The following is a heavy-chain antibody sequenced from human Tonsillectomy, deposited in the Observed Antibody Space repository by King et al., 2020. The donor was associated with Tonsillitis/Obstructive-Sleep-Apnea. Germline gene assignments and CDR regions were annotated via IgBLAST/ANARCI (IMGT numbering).Heavy chain of an antibody. CDR2: ISGSGGST. D-gene: IGHD1-26*01. Sequence: QLVQSGGGLVQPGGSLRLSCAVSGFTFNTYAMTWVRQAPGKGREWVTSISGSGGSTFYAASVKGRFTISRDNSRNTLYLQMNSLRAEDTAVYYCAKRGYSGSYYSFDYWGQGTLVTVSS. CDR3: AKRGYSGSYYSFDY. V-gene: IGHV3-23*04. J-gene: IGHJ4*02. CDR1: GFTFNTYA.